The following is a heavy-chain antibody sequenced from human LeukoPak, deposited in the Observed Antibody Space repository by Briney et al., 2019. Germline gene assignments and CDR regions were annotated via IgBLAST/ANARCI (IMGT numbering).Heavy chain of an antibody. V-gene: IGHV4-61*02. CDR3: ARGPGSGYYYYYMDV. CDR1: GGSISSGSYY. Sequence: SQTLSLTCTVSGGSISSGSYYWSWIRQPAGKGLEWIGRIYTSGSTNYNPSLKSRVTISVDTSKNQFSLKLSSVTAADTAVYYCARGPGSGYYYYYMDVWGKGTTVTIAS. J-gene: IGHJ6*03. CDR2: IYTSGST. D-gene: IGHD3-10*01.